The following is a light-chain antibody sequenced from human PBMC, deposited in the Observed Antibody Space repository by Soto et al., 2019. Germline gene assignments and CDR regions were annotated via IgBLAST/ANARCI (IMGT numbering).Light chain of an antibody. CDR2: DVN. V-gene: IGLV2-14*03. Sequence: QSALTQPASVSGSPGQSITMSCTGTSSDVGTYKYVSWYRQHPDKAPKLIIYDVNNRPSGISDRFSGSKSGNTASLTISGLQADDEADYYCSSLTSSTTYVFGTGTKLTVL. CDR1: SSDVGTYKY. CDR3: SSLTSSTTYV. J-gene: IGLJ1*01.